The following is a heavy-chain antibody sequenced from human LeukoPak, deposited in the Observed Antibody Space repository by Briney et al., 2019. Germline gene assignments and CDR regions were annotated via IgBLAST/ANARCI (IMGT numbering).Heavy chain of an antibody. Sequence: GASVRVSCKASNYTFSNYGIIWVRQAPGQGLEWLGWISDAQNLQGRLAMTIDTSTTTAYMQRRSLRSDDTAVYYCARRGGKNFGDYVLYYHYMDVWGKGTTVTISS. D-gene: IGHD4-17*01. CDR1: NYTFSNYG. J-gene: IGHJ6*03. CDR3: ARRGGKNFGDYVLYYHYMDV. CDR2: IS. V-gene: IGHV1-18*01.